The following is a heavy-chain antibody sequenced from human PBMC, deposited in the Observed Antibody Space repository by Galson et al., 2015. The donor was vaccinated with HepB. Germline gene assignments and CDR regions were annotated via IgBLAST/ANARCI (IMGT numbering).Heavy chain of an antibody. CDR1: GYTFTTYV. CDR3: ARGGEFLDH. CDR2: INTANSIT. V-gene: IGHV1-3*04. J-gene: IGHJ4*02. D-gene: IGHD2-21*01. Sequence: SVKVSCKASGYTFTTYVIHWVRQAPGQRLEGMGWINTANSITKYSEKFQDRVMFSRDTSARTAYMELSSLRYADTAVYYCARGGEFLDHWGQGTLVTVSS.